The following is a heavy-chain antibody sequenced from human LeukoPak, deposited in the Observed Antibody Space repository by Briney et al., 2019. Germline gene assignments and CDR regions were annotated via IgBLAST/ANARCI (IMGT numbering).Heavy chain of an antibody. CDR1: GFTFSSYA. CDR3: AKKGWIAVAGIDY. J-gene: IGHJ4*02. CDR2: ISGSGGST. D-gene: IGHD6-19*01. V-gene: IGHV3-23*01. Sequence: GGSPRLSCAASGFTFSSYAMSWVRQAPGKGLEWVSAISGSGGSTYYADSVKGRFTISRDNSKNTLYLQMNSLRAEDTAVYYCAKKGWIAVAGIDYWGQGTLVTVSS.